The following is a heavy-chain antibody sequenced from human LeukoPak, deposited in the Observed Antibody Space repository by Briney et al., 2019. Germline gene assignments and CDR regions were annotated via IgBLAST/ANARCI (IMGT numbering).Heavy chain of an antibody. D-gene: IGHD3-10*01. CDR1: GDSISNNH. J-gene: IGHJ4*02. V-gene: IGHV4-59*08. CDR3: ARHIYPDGSPFDS. Sequence: SETLSLTCTVSGDSISNNHWSWIRQTPGKGLEWIGYISCTGSTNYNPSLKSRLTISVDTSKNHFSLTLTSVTAADTALYYCARHIYPDGSPFDSWGQGTLLSVSS. CDR2: ISCTGST.